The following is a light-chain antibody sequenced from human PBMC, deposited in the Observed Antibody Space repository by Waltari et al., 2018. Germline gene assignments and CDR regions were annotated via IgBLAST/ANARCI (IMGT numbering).Light chain of an antibody. Sequence: EIVLTHSPGTLSLSPGERATLPCRASQSVNSNYLAWYQQKPGQAPRLLIYGASSRATGIPDRFSGSGSGTDFIFTISRLEPEDFAVYYCQQYGSSPPYTFGQGTKLEIK. CDR2: GAS. CDR1: QSVNSNY. V-gene: IGKV3-20*01. CDR3: QQYGSSPPYT. J-gene: IGKJ2*01.